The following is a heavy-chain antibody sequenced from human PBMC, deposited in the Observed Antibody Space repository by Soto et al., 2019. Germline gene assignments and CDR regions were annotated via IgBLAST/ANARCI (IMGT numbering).Heavy chain of an antibody. V-gene: IGHV3-9*01. CDR3: VKDESINWYSGHFRH. D-gene: IGHD6-13*01. CDR2: INWNSGSI. Sequence: SLRLSCVASGFTFDHYAMHWVRQVPGKGLEWVSGINWNSGSIGYGDSVKGRFAISRDNAKNSLHLQMNSLSAEDTPFYYCVKDESINWYSGHFRHWGQGTLVAVSS. J-gene: IGHJ1*01. CDR1: GFTFDHYA.